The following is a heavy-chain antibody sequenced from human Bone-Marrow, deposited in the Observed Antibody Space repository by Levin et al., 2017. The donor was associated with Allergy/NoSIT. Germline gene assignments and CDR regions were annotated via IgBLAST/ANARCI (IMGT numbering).Heavy chain of an antibody. Sequence: SCAASGFSFSDYYMSWIRQAPGMGLEWVAYISSRGSSVYYADSLKGRCTISRDNAKNSLYLQMNSLRAEDTAVYYCAREVGSSGTFDYWGQGALVTVSS. D-gene: IGHD6-6*01. CDR3: AREVGSSGTFDY. CDR2: ISSRGSSV. V-gene: IGHV3-11*01. CDR1: GFSFSDYY. J-gene: IGHJ4*02.